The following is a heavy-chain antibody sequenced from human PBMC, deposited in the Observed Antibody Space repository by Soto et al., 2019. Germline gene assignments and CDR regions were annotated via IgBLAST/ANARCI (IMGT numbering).Heavy chain of an antibody. V-gene: IGHV1-24*01. J-gene: IGHJ4*02. CDR3: ATDSVAGYYFDY. D-gene: IGHD6-19*01. CDR1: GYTLTELS. Sequence: ASVKVSCKVSGYTLTELSMHWVRQAPGKGLEWMGGFDPEDGETIYAQKFQGRVTMTKDTSTDTAYMELSSLRSEDTAVYYCATDSVAGYYFDYWGQGTLVTVSS. CDR2: FDPEDGET.